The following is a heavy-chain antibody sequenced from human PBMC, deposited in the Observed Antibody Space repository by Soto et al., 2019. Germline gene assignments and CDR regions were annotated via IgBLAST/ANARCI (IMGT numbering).Heavy chain of an antibody. CDR3: ARGIYYGSGSYYIFDY. Sequence: QVPLVQSGAEVKKPGASVKVSCKASGYTFTSYDINWVRQATGQGLEWMGWMNPNSGNTGYAQKFQGRVTMTRNTSISTAYMELSSLRSEDTAVYYCARGIYYGSGSYYIFDYWGQGTLVTVSS. CDR1: GYTFTSYD. D-gene: IGHD3-10*01. CDR2: MNPNSGNT. J-gene: IGHJ4*02. V-gene: IGHV1-8*01.